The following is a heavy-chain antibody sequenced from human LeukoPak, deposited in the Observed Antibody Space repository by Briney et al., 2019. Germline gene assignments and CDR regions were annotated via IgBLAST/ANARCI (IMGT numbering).Heavy chain of an antibody. CDR2: ISYDGSNK. CDR3: ANLWDSSGYPNFDY. J-gene: IGHJ4*02. CDR1: GFTFSSYG. V-gene: IGHV3-30*18. Sequence: PGRSLRLSCAASGFTFSSYGMHWVRQAPGKGLEWVAGISYDGSNKYYADSVKGRFTSSRDNSKNTLYLQMNSLRAEDTAVYYCANLWDSSGYPNFDYWGQGTLVTVSS. D-gene: IGHD3-22*01.